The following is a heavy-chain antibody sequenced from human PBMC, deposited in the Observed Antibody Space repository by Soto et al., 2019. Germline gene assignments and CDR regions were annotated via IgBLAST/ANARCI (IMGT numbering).Heavy chain of an antibody. CDR2: INPSGGST. Sequence: AAVKVSCKASGYTFTSYYMHWVRQAPGQGLEWMGIINPSGGSTSYAQKFQGRVTMTRDTSTSTVYMELSSLRSEDTAVYYCARDFSYWDVPAAGTVFAYRAQRTPVTVSS. V-gene: IGHV1-46*01. D-gene: IGHD6-13*01. CDR1: GYTFTSYY. J-gene: IGHJ4*02. CDR3: ARDFSYWDVPAAGTVFAY.